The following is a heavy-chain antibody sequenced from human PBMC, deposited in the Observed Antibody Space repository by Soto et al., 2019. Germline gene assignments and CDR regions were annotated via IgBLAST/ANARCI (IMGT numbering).Heavy chain of an antibody. Sequence: SETLSLTCPVSGSSIRDYYGSWIRQSPGKGLEHIGYLHYSGSANYNPSLKSRVTISMDRPRNQFSLKLTSVTAADTAIYYCARSGHTFAGVVWGQGILVTVSS. CDR3: ARSGHTFAGVV. D-gene: IGHD3-16*01. CDR1: GSSIRDYY. V-gene: IGHV4-59*01. CDR2: LHYSGSA. J-gene: IGHJ4*02.